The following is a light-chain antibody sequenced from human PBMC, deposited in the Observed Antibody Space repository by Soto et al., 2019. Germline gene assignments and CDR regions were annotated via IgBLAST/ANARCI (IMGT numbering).Light chain of an antibody. Sequence: QPVLTQSPSASASLGASVKLTCILSSGHSSYAIAWHQQQPEKGPRYLMKLNSDGSHSKGDGIPDRFSGSSSGAERYLTISSLQSEDEADYYCQTWGTGIPVVFGGGTKLTVL. CDR2: LNSDGSH. J-gene: IGLJ2*01. V-gene: IGLV4-69*01. CDR3: QTWGTGIPVV. CDR1: SGHSSYA.